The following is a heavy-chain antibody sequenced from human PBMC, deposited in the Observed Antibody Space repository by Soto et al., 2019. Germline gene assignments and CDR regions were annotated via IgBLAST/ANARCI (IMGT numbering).Heavy chain of an antibody. CDR3: AFIAAAGIIGRGPPSYGMDV. Sequence: PGGSLRLSCAASGFTFSSYSMNWVRQAPGKGLEWVSSISSSSSYIYYADSVKGRFTISRDNAKNSLYLQMNSLRAEDTAVYYCAFIAAAGIIGRGPPSYGMDVWGQGTTVTVSS. J-gene: IGHJ6*02. CDR1: GFTFSSYS. V-gene: IGHV3-21*01. D-gene: IGHD6-13*01. CDR2: ISSSSSYI.